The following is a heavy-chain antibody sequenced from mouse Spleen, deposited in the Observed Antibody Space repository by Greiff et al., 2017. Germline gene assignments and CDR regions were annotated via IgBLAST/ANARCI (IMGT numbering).Heavy chain of an antibody. J-gene: IGHJ3*01. CDR2: IYPGSGNT. CDR1: GYTFTDYY. Sequence: VKLMESGAELVRPGASVKLSCKASGYTFTDYYINWVKQRPGQGLEWIARIYPGSGNTYYNEKFKGKATLTAEKSSSTAYMQLSSLTSEDSAVYFCARGIYYGNYAAYWGQGTLVTVSA. CDR3: ARGIYYGNYAAY. D-gene: IGHD2-1*01. V-gene: IGHV1-76*01.